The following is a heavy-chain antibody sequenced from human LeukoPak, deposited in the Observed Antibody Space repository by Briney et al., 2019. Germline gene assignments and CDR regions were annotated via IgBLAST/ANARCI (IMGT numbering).Heavy chain of an antibody. V-gene: IGHV3-23*01. CDR3: AKGTEPYYGSGSYYPDY. Sequence: AAGSLSLSCAASGFTISSYAMSWVRQAPGKGLEWVSAINSSGGSTYYTDSVKGRFTISRDNSKNTLYLQMNSLRAEDTAVYYCAKGTEPYYGSGSYYPDYWGQGTLVRVSS. J-gene: IGHJ4*02. CDR1: GFTISSYA. D-gene: IGHD3-10*01. CDR2: INSSGGST.